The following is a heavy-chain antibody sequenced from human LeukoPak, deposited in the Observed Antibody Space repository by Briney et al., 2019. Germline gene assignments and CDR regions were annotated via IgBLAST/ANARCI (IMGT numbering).Heavy chain of an antibody. CDR1: GYTFSSHG. J-gene: IGHJ4*02. Sequence: GASVKVSCKASGYTFSSHGITWVRQAPGQGLEWMGWISAYNGNTNCAQKLQGRVTMITDTSTSTAYMELRNLRSDDTAVYYCARGGALTSLAYWGQGTPVTVSS. V-gene: IGHV1-18*01. CDR2: ISAYNGNT. CDR3: ARGGALTSLAY. D-gene: IGHD4/OR15-4a*01.